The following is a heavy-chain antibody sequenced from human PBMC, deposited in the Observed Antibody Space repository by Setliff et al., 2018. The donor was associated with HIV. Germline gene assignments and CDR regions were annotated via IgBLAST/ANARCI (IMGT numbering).Heavy chain of an antibody. D-gene: IGHD6-13*01. CDR3: ARQQHSSDLKIWNY. V-gene: IGHV4-34*01. Sequence: SETLSLTCAVYGGSFSGHSWTWIRQPPGKGLEWIGEINRSGSANYNRSLKSRVTISVDTSKNQFSLTLTSVTAADTAVYYCARQQHSSDLKIWNYWGQGTLVTVSS. CDR2: INRSGSA. J-gene: IGHJ4*02. CDR1: GGSFSGHS.